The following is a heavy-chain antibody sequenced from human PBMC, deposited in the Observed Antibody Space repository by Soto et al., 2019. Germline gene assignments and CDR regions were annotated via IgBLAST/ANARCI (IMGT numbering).Heavy chain of an antibody. CDR1: GDSLSGTYW. Sequence: QVQLQESGPGLVKPSETLSLTCAVSGDSLSGTYWWSWVRQAPGGGLQWIGEISYSGTTHYDPSLMSRVTISMDKSRGEFSLTLISVTAADSASYYCARHILVTGTRGFDFWGQGILVTVSS. CDR2: ISYSGTT. V-gene: IGHV4-4*02. D-gene: IGHD6-19*01. J-gene: IGHJ4*02. CDR3: ARHILVTGTRGFDF.